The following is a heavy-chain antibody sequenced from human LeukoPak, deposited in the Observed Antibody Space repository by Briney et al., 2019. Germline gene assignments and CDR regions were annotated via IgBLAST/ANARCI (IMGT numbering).Heavy chain of an antibody. D-gene: IGHD1-26*01. CDR3: ARARYSGSYSQFDY. CDR1: QFTFSTYW. CDR2: IKEDGSEK. Sequence: PGGSLRLSCAASQFTFSTYWMSWLRQAPGKGLEWVANIKEDGSEKYYVDSVEGRFTISRDNAKNSLFLQVNSLRAEDTAVYYCARARYSGSYSQFDYWGQGTLVTVSS. J-gene: IGHJ4*02. V-gene: IGHV3-7*02.